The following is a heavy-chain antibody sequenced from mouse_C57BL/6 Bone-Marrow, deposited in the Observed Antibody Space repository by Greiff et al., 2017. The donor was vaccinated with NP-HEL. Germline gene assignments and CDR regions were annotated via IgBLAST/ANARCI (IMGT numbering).Heavy chain of an antibody. D-gene: IGHD1-1*01. J-gene: IGHJ2*01. CDR3: ARREGTVVNFDY. V-gene: IGHV1-64*01. CDR1: GYTFTSYW. Sequence: VQLQQPGAELVKPGASVKLSCKASGYTFTSYWMHWVKQRPGQGLEWIGMIHPNSGSTNYNEKFKSKATLTVDKSSSTAYMQLSSLTSEDSAVYYCARREGTVVNFDYWGQGTTLTVSS. CDR2: IHPNSGST.